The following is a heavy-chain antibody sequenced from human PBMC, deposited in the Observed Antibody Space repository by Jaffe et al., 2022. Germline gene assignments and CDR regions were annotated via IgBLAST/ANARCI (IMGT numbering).Heavy chain of an antibody. CDR1: GFTFSSYS. J-gene: IGHJ4*02. CDR2: ISSSSSTI. V-gene: IGHV3-48*01. Sequence: EVQLVESGGGLVQPGGSLRLSCAASGFTFSSYSMNWVRQAPGKGLEWVSYISSSSSTIYYADSVKGRFTISRDNAKNSLYLQMNSLRAEDTAVYYCARAVPYCGGDCYSVDYWGQGTLVTVSS. D-gene: IGHD2-21*01. CDR3: ARAVPYCGGDCYSVDY.